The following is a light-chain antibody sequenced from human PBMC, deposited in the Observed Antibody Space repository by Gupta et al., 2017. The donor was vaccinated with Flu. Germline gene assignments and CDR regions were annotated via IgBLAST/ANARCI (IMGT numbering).Light chain of an antibody. CDR2: LGS. J-gene: IGKJ5*01. CDR1: QSLLHSNGYNY. V-gene: IGKV2-28*01. CDR3: LQALQTHT. Sequence: DIVMTQSPLSLPVTPGEPASISCMSSQSLLHSNGYNYLDWYLQKPGQSPQLMIYLGSTRASRGTARFSGSGAVSDFTLKSMRAEDEDVGAYYGLQALQTHTFGEGTXMEIK.